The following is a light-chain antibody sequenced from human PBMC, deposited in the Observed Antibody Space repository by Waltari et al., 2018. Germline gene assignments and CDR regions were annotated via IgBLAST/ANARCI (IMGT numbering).Light chain of an antibody. Sequence: QSALTQPASVSGSPGQSITISCTGSDVGGSNYVSWYQPHPGNAPQVMIYDVTDRPSVVSNRFSHSKSGDTASLTISGLQAEDEADYYCASWTDSDTLKLLFGGGTKLTVL. CDR2: DVT. CDR1: SDVGGSNY. J-gene: IGLJ2*01. V-gene: IGLV2-14*03. CDR3: ASWTDSDTLKLL.